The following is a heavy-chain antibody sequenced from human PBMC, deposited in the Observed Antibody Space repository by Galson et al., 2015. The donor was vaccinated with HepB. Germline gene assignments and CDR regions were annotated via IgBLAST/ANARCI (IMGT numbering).Heavy chain of an antibody. J-gene: IGHJ4*02. CDR2: IWYDGSKK. CDR3: AKEALPDYGGVTGFHF. Sequence: HWVRQAPGKGLEWLAVIWYDGSKKYYTDSVKGRFTISKDTSKNTLYLQMDSLRVEDTAVYYCAKEALPDYGGVTGFHFWGQGTLVTVSS. D-gene: IGHD4-23*01. V-gene: IGHV3-33*06.